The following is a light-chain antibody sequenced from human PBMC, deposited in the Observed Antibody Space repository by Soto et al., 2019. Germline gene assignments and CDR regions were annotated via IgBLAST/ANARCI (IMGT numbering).Light chain of an antibody. J-gene: IGKJ4*01. CDR1: QSVSSSY. CDR3: QHYGSSPKT. Sequence: EIVLTQSPGTLSLSPGERATLSCRASQSVSSSYLAWYQQKPGQAPRLLIYGASTRATGIPDRFSGSGSGTDITLTISRLEPEDFAVYYCQHYGSSPKTFGGGTKVEIK. V-gene: IGKV3-20*01. CDR2: GAS.